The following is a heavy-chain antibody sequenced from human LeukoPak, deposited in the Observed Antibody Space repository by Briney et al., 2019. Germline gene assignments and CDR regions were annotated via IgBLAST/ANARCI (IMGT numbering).Heavy chain of an antibody. CDR3: ARYDVWGSYRAFDY. CDR1: GGSISSSSYY. V-gene: IGHV4-39*07. CDR2: ISYSGRT. D-gene: IGHD3-16*02. J-gene: IGHJ4*02. Sequence: SETLSLTRTVSGGSISSSSYYWGWIRQPPGKGLEWIGTISYSGRTYYNPSLKSRVTISVDTSRNQFSLKLSSVTAADTAVYYCARYDVWGSYRAFDYWGQGTLVAVFS.